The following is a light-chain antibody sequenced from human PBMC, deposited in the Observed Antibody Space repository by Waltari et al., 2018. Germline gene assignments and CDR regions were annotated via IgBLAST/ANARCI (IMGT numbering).Light chain of an antibody. CDR1: QRVSGNF. Sequence: EIVFMQSPGTLSLPPGERATLSCWASQRVSGNFLAWYQQKPGQAPRLLIYGTSNRATGIPDRVSGSGSGTDFTLTISRLEPGDSALFYCHQYGSSPPTFGQGTKLEIK. CDR2: GTS. J-gene: IGKJ1*01. V-gene: IGKV3-20*01. CDR3: HQYGSSPPT.